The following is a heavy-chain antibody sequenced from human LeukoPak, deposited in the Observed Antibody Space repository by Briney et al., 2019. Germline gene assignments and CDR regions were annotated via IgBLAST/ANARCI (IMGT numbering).Heavy chain of an antibody. V-gene: IGHV1-8*01. CDR1: GYTFTSYD. D-gene: IGHD6-19*01. J-gene: IGHJ6*02. CDR2: MNPNSGNT. CDR3: ARAGHSGGWSYYYYYGMDV. Sequence: GASVKVSCTASGYTFTSYDINWVRQATGQGLEWMGWMNPNSGNTGYAQKFQGRVTMTRNTSISTAYMELSSLRSEDTAVYYCARAGHSGGWSYYYYYGMDVWGQGTTVTVSS.